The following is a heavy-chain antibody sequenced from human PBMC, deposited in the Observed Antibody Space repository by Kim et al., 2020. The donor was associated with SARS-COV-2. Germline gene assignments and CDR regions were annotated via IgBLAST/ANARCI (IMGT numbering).Heavy chain of an antibody. Sequence: GGSLRLSCAASGFTFRSFWMHWVRQVPGKGLEWVSRISSDGSNTSYADSVKGRFIISRDNAENTLYLQMNSLRAEDTAVYYCARADMGVSSLYSSWGQGT. CDR1: GFTFRSFW. D-gene: IGHD1-26*01. CDR3: ARADMGVSSLYSS. J-gene: IGHJ5*02. V-gene: IGHV3-74*01. CDR2: ISSDGSNT.